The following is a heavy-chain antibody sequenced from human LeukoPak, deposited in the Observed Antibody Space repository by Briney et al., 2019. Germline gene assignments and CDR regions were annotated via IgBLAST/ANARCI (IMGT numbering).Heavy chain of an antibody. J-gene: IGHJ3*02. CDR2: IYSGGST. V-gene: IGHV3-53*01. D-gene: IGHD7-27*01. Sequence: PGGSLRLSCAASGFTFSNYAMHWVRQAPGKGLEWVSVIYSGGSTYYADSVKGRFTISRDNSKNTLYLQMNSLRAEGTAVYYCARASTGDDAFDIWGQGTMVTVSS. CDR1: GFTFSNYA. CDR3: ARASTGDDAFDI.